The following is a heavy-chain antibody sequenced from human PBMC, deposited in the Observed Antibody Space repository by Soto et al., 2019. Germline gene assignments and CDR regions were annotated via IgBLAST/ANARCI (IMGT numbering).Heavy chain of an antibody. V-gene: IGHV4-59*01. CDR1: GGSISSYY. D-gene: IGHD2-15*01. CDR2: IYYSGST. Sequence: SETLSLTCTVSGGSISSYYWSWIRQPPGKXLEWIGYIYYSGSTNYNPSLKSRVTISVDTSKNQFSLKLSSVTAADTAVYYCARDGRDCSGGSCYSGLYYYYGMDVWGQGTTVTVSS. J-gene: IGHJ6*02. CDR3: ARDGRDCSGGSCYSGLYYYYGMDV.